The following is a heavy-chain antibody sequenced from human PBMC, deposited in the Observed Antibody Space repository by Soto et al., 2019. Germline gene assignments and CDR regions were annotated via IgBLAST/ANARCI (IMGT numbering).Heavy chain of an antibody. J-gene: IGHJ6*02. V-gene: IGHV3-23*01. CDR3: AKGIAVAGDYYYYYGMDV. CDR2: ISGSGGST. Sequence: GGSLRLSCAASGFTFNSYAMSWVRQAPGKGLEWVSAISGSGGSTYYADSVKGRFTISRDNSKNTLYLQMNSLRAEDTAVYYCAKGIAVAGDYYYYYGMDVWGQGTTVTVSS. D-gene: IGHD6-19*01. CDR1: GFTFNSYA.